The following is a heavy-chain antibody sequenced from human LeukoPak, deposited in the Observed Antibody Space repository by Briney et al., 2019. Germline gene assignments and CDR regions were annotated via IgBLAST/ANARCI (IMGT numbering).Heavy chain of an antibody. CDR1: GFSVSNFY. J-gene: IGHJ5*01. V-gene: IGHV3-66*03. CDR2: IRDSGAT. Sequence: GGSLRLSCAGSGFSVSNFYMNWVRQAPGKGQEWVSLIRDSGATFYADSVKGRFTISRDNSKNTIYLQMNRLRVEDTAVYFCARDRAVTQVWVEFDSWGQGTQVTVSS. CDR3: ARDRAVTQVWVEFDS. D-gene: IGHD3-16*01.